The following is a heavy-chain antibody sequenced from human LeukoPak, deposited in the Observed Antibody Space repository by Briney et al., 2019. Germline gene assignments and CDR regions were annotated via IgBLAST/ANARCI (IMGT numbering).Heavy chain of an antibody. V-gene: IGHV3-7*01. D-gene: IGHD4-23*01. CDR1: GFTFSSYW. J-gene: IGHJ4*02. CDR2: INPDESQR. Sequence: GGSLRLSCAASGFTFSSYWMSWVRQAPGKGLEWVANINPDESQRYYVDSVKGRFTISRDNAKNSLFLQMNSLRAEDTAVYYCARDLLHGGNPSYWGQGTLVTVSS. CDR3: ARDLLHGGNPSY.